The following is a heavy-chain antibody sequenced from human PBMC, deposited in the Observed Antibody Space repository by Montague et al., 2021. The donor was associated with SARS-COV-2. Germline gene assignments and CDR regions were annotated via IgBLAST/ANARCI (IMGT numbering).Heavy chain of an antibody. J-gene: IGHJ6*02. Sequence: SETLSLTCTVSGDSINTYCWNWIRQPPGKGLEWLGIIFNTGSTTSNPSLTSRVTISLATSKTQFFLKVTSVTAADTAVYYCSSQAAGSYFYYGVDVWGQGTTVTVSS. D-gene: IGHD6-13*01. CDR3: SSQAAGSYFYYGVDV. CDR2: IFNTGST. V-gene: IGHV4-59*12. CDR1: GDSINTYC.